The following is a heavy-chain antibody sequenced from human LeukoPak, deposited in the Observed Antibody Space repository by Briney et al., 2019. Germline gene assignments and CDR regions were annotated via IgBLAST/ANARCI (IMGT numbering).Heavy chain of an antibody. J-gene: IGHJ4*02. Sequence: PGGSLRLSCAASGFTFSSYAMSWVRQAPGKGLEWVSAISGSGGSTYYADSVKGRFTISRDNSKNTLYLQMNSLGAEDTAVYCCAKGEYQLLNFDYWGQGTLVTVSS. V-gene: IGHV3-23*01. CDR2: ISGSGGST. D-gene: IGHD2-2*01. CDR1: GFTFSSYA. CDR3: AKGEYQLLNFDY.